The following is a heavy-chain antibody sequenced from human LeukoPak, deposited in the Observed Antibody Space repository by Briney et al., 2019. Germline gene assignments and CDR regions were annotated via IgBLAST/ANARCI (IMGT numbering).Heavy chain of an antibody. CDR1: GFTVSSKY. J-gene: IGHJ3*02. CDR3: AKGGSYEAAAGAFDI. V-gene: IGHV3-23*01. D-gene: IGHD3-16*01. Sequence: GGSLRLSCAASGFTVSSKYMSWVRQAPGKGLEWVSCISSSGGTTYYADSVKGRFTISRDNSKNTLYLQMNSLRAEDTAIYYCAKGGSYEAAAGAFDIWGQGTMVTVSS. CDR2: ISSSGGTT.